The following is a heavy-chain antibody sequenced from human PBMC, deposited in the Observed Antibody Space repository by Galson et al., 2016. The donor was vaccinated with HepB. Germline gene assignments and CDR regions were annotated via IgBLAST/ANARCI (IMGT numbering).Heavy chain of an antibody. D-gene: IGHD3-10*01. CDR2: INSYNGNT. CDR3: ASHYGSGSSNWFDP. Sequence: SVKVSCKASGYTFTSYGISWVRQAPGQGLEWMGWINSYNGNTNYAHKLQGRVTMTTDTSTSTAYMELRSLRSDDTAVYYCASHYGSGSSNWFDPWGQGIQVTVSS. CDR1: GYTFTSYG. V-gene: IGHV1-18*04. J-gene: IGHJ5*02.